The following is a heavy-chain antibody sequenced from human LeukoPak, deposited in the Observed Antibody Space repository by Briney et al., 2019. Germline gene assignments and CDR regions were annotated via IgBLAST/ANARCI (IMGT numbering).Heavy chain of an antibody. D-gene: IGHD3-10*01. CDR1: GGSISGSSYF. CDR2: IYYSGNT. CDR3: ARLKEGIDY. V-gene: IGHV4-39*01. Sequence: PSETLSLTCAVSGGSISGSSYFWGWIRQPPGKGLEWIGSIYYSGNTYYNPSLKSRVTISVDTSKNQSSLKLSSVTAADTAVYYCARLKEGIDYWGQGTLVTVSS. J-gene: IGHJ4*02.